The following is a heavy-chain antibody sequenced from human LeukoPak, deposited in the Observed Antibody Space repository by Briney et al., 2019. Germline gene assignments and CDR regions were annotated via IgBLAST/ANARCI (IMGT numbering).Heavy chain of an antibody. J-gene: IGHJ4*02. Sequence: SETLSLTCAVYGGSFSGYYWSWIRQPTGKGLEWIGEINHSGSTNYNPSLKSRVTISVDTSKNQFSLKLSSVTAADTAVYYCARAYYDILTGYYPGFDYWGQGTLVTVSS. CDR2: INHSGST. CDR3: ARAYYDILTGYYPGFDY. CDR1: GGSFSGYY. D-gene: IGHD3-9*01. V-gene: IGHV4-34*01.